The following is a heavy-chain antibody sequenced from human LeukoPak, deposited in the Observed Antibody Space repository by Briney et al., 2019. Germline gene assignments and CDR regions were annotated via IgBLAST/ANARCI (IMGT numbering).Heavy chain of an antibody. Sequence: GGSLRLSCAASGFTFDDYAMHWVRQAPGKGLEWVSGISWNSGSIGYADSVKGRFTISRDNAKNSLYLQMNSLRAEDTALYYCAKAGYDSSGFGSYFDYWGQGTLVTVSS. J-gene: IGHJ4*02. CDR1: GFTFDDYA. CDR2: ISWNSGSI. D-gene: IGHD3-22*01. V-gene: IGHV3-9*01. CDR3: AKAGYDSSGFGSYFDY.